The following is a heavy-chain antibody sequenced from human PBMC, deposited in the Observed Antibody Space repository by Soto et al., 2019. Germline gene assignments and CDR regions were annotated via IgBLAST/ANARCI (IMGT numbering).Heavy chain of an antibody. V-gene: IGHV3-23*01. CDR2: ISGSGGST. J-gene: IGHJ4*02. Sequence: PGGSLRLSCAASGFTFSNYGMSWVRQAPGKGLEWVSAISGSGGSTYNADSVKGRFTMSSDYSKNLVHLQINSLRAEDTAVYYCAKDPPVGRWFGELGVWGQGTLVTVAS. D-gene: IGHD3-10*01. CDR1: GFTFSNYG. CDR3: AKDPPVGRWFGELGV.